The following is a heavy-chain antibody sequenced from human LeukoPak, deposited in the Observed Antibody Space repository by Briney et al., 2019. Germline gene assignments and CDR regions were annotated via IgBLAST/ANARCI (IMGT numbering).Heavy chain of an antibody. V-gene: IGHV3-48*01. CDR1: GFTFSSYS. Sequence: PGGSLRLSCAASGFTFSSYSMNWVRQAPGKGLEWVSYISSSSSTIYHADSVKGRLTISRDNAKNSLYLQMNSLRAEDTAVYYCARRYHFDSSGLHWRSPFDIWGQGTMVAVSS. CDR3: ARRYHFDSSGLHWRSPFDI. D-gene: IGHD3-22*01. J-gene: IGHJ3*02. CDR2: ISSSSSTI.